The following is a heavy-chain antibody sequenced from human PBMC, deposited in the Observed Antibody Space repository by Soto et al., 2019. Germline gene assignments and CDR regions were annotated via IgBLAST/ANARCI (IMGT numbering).Heavy chain of an antibody. V-gene: IGHV1-2*02. D-gene: IGHD3-10*01. Sequence: QVQLVQSGAEVKKPGASVRVSCKASGYTFTDYYMHWVRQAPGQGLECMGWINPNNGDTNYAQKFQDRVTMTRDTSSSTAYLEVSRLRSDDTALYYCARSVSFITPRPDYWGQGTLVTVSS. CDR2: INPNNGDT. CDR1: GYTFTDYY. J-gene: IGHJ4*02. CDR3: ARSVSFITPRPDY.